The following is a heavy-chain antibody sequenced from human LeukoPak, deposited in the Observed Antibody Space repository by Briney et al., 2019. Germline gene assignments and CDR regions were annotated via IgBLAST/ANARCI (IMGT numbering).Heavy chain of an antibody. V-gene: IGHV4-59*08. CDR2: IYYGGSTNT. Sequence: KPSETLSLTCTVSGVSIRSYYWSWIRQPPGKGLEWIGHIYYGGSTNTNYNPSLKSRVTISVDTSKNQFSLKLSSVTAADTAVYYCARIRGGSGYDDYWGQGTLVTVSS. J-gene: IGHJ4*02. D-gene: IGHD5-12*01. CDR3: ARIRGGSGYDDY. CDR1: GVSIRSYY.